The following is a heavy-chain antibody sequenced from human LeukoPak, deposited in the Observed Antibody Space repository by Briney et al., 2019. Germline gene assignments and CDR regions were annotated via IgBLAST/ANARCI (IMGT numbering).Heavy chain of an antibody. CDR3: VSPRGFSYGYFDY. D-gene: IGHD5-18*01. V-gene: IGHV4-39*01. CDR1: GDSISSSSYY. Sequence: SETLSLTCIVSGDSISSSSYYWGWIRRPPGKRLEWIGSFSLSGNTYYNPSLRSRVTISADTSKNQFSLTLGSVSATDTAVYYCVSPRGFSYGYFDYWGQGTLVTVSS. J-gene: IGHJ4*02. CDR2: FSLSGNT.